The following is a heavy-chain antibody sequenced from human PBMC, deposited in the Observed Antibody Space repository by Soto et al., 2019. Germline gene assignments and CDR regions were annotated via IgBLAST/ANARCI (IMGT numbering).Heavy chain of an antibody. Sequence: PGGSLRLSCAASGFTFSNAWMSWVRQAPGKGLEWVGRIKSKTDGGTTDYAAPVKGRFTISRDDSKNTLYLQMNSLKTEDTAVYYCTTDYYCSSTSCYDYYYYGMDVWGQGTTVTVSS. CDR2: IKSKTDGGTT. D-gene: IGHD2-2*01. CDR1: GFTFSNAW. CDR3: TTDYYCSSTSCYDYYYYGMDV. J-gene: IGHJ6*02. V-gene: IGHV3-15*01.